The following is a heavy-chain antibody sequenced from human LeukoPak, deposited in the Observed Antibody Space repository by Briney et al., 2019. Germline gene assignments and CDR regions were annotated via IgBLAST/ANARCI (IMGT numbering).Heavy chain of an antibody. CDR1: GYTFTSYY. D-gene: IGHD3-16*02. J-gene: IGHJ4*02. Sequence: GASVKVSCKASGYTFTSYYMHWVRQAPGQGLEWMGIINPSGGSTSYAQKFQGRVTMTRDTSTSTAYMELSSLRSEDTAVYYCARDLLMITFGGVIVMDYWGQGTLVTVSS. V-gene: IGHV1-46*01. CDR2: INPSGGST. CDR3: ARDLLMITFGGVIVMDY.